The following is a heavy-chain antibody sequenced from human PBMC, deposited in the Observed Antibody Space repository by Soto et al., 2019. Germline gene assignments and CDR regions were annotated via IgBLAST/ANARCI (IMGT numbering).Heavy chain of an antibody. Sequence: SETLSLTCSVSGPSSTSYYWSWIRRPAGKGLEWIGYMIYRGTANYNPSLKSRVTISVDTSKNQFSLNLSSGSTADTAMYFCARYDFVAYYFDLWGPGTLVTVSS. V-gene: IGHV4-59*01. D-gene: IGHD3-3*01. J-gene: IGHJ4*02. CDR3: ARYDFVAYYFDL. CDR1: GPSSTSYY. CDR2: MIYRGTA.